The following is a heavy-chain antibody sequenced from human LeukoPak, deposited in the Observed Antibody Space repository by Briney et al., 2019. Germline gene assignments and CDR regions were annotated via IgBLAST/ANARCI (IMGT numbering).Heavy chain of an antibody. CDR2: ITGSGGST. Sequence: GGSLRLSCAASGFTFSSYAMSWVRQAPGKGLEWVSAITGSGGSTYYADSVKGRFTISRDNSKNTLSLQMNSLRAEDTAIYYCTRSGYRHPYHFDSWGQGTLVTVSS. D-gene: IGHD3-22*01. V-gene: IGHV3-23*01. CDR3: TRSGYRHPYHFDS. J-gene: IGHJ4*02. CDR1: GFTFSSYA.